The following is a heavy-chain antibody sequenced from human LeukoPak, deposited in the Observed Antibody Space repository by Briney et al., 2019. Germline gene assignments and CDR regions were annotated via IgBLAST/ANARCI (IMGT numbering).Heavy chain of an antibody. V-gene: IGHV1-2*02. D-gene: IGHD2-21*01. CDR2: INPYSGAT. Sequence: ASVKVSCKASGYTFTSYGISWVRQAPGQGLEWMGWINPYSGATNSAQKFQGRVTMTRDTPITTAYMELRRLRSDDTAVYYCARNSPYYSYMDVWGEGTTVTVSS. CDR1: GYTFTSYG. J-gene: IGHJ6*03. CDR3: ARNSPYYSYMDV.